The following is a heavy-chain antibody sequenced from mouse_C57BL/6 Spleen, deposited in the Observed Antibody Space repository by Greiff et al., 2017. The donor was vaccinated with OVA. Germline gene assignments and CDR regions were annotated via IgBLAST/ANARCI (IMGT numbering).Heavy chain of an antibody. J-gene: IGHJ2*01. Sequence: EVKLVESEGGLVQPGSSMKLSCTASGFTFSDYYMAWVRQVPEKGLEWVANINHDGSSTYYLDSLKSRFIISRDNAKNILYLQMSSLKSEDTATYYCARGGVYFDYWGQGTTLTVSS. CDR2: INHDGSST. CDR3: ARGGVYFDY. CDR1: GFTFSDYY. V-gene: IGHV5-16*01.